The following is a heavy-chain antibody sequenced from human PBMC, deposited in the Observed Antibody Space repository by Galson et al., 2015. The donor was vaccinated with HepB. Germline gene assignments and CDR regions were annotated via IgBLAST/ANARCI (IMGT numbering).Heavy chain of an antibody. CDR2: INTNTGNP. V-gene: IGHV7-4-1*02. Sequence: SVKVSCKASGYTFTSYAMNWVRQAPGQGLEWMGWINTNTGNPTYAQGFTGRFVFSLDTSVSTAYLQISSLKAEDTAVYYCARLTTPGYCSGGSCYGNDAFDIWGQGTMVTVSS. CDR1: GYTFTSYA. J-gene: IGHJ3*02. CDR3: ARLTTPGYCSGGSCYGNDAFDI. D-gene: IGHD2-15*01.